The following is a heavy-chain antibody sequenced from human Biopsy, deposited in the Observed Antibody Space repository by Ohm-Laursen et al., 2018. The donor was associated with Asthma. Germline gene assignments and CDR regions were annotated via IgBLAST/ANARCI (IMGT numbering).Heavy chain of an antibody. CDR2: ISVYNGNT. J-gene: IGHJ6*02. CDR3: ARAVDYSHYYGIDV. V-gene: IGHV1-18*01. Sequence: AASVKVSCKASGYTFNSAGITWVRQAPGQGLEWMGWISVYNGNTKVAQKLQDRVNMITDTSTSTAYMELRSLRSDDTAVYFCARAVDYSHYYGIDVWGQGTTVTVS. D-gene: IGHD3-10*01. CDR1: GYTFNSAG.